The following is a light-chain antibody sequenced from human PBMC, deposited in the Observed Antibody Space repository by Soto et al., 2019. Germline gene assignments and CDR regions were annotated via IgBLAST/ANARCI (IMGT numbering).Light chain of an antibody. J-gene: IGLJ1*01. CDR3: SLYISGSTYV. Sequence: QSALTQPPSVSGSPGQSVTISCTGTSSDVGSYNRLSWYQQPPGTAPKLIMYEVNTRPSGVPDRFSGSKSGSTASLTISGLHAEEEADYYCSLYISGSTYVFVTGTKVTVL. CDR1: SSDVGSYNR. V-gene: IGLV2-18*01. CDR2: EVN.